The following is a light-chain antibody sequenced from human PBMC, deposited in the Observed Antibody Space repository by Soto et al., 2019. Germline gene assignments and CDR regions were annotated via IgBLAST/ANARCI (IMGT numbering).Light chain of an antibody. CDR1: SSDVGNYNF. V-gene: IGLV2-14*01. CDR2: QVT. J-gene: IGLJ2*01. CDR3: SSYTTNITPVV. Sequence: QSALTQPASVSGSPGQSITISCTGTSSDVGNYNFVSWYQHHAGTAPKLIIYQVTNRPSGVSDRFSGSKSGDTASLTISGLQAEDEADYYCSSYTTNITPVVFGGGTQLTVL.